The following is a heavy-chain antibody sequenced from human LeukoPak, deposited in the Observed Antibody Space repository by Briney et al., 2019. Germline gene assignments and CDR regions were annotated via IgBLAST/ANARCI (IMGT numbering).Heavy chain of an antibody. CDR2: IYSGGST. V-gene: IGHV3-66*01. J-gene: IGHJ4*02. CDR1: GFTVSSNY. CDR3: AREAVGYFDY. Sequence: PGGSLRRSCAASGFTVSSNYMSWVRQAPGKGLEWVSVIYSGGSTYYADSVKGRFTISRDNSKNTLYLQMNSLRAEDTAVYYCAREAVGYFDYWGQGTLVTVSS. D-gene: IGHD4-23*01.